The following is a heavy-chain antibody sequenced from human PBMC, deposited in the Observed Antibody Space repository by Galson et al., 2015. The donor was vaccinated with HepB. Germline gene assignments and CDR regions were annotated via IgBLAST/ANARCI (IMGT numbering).Heavy chain of an antibody. CDR2: IRSSSSYM. V-gene: IGHV3-21*01. D-gene: IGHD5-12*01. CDR1: GFSFSSYS. Sequence: SLRLSCAASGFSFSSYSMNWVRQAPGKGLEWVSYIRSSSSYMYYADSVKGRFTISRDNAKNSLYLQMNSLRAEDTAVYYCARDAGLPNVENWFDPWGQGTLVTVSS. J-gene: IGHJ5*02. CDR3: ARDAGLPNVENWFDP.